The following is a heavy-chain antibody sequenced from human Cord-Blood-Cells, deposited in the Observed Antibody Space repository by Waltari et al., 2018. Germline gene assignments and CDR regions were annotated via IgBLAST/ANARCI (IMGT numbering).Heavy chain of an antibody. J-gene: IGHJ4*02. D-gene: IGHD1-26*01. V-gene: IGHV4-38-2*01. CDR2: IYHGGST. Sequence: QVQLQESGPGLVKPSETLSLTCAVSGYSISSGYSWGWIRQPPGKGLEWIGSIYHGGSTYYNPSLKSRVTISVDTSKNQFSLKLSSVTAADTAVYYCARAVGLNSGSYYYFDYWGQGTLVTVSS. CDR3: ARAVGLNSGSYYYFDY. CDR1: GYSISSGYS.